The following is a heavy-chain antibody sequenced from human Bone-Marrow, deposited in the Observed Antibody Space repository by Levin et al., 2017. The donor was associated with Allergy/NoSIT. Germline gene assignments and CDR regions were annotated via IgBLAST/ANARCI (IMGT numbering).Heavy chain of an antibody. CDR1: GGSISNYF. D-gene: IGHD3-22*01. J-gene: IGHJ4*02. CDR3: AGDHKDYDTSGYYYDY. Sequence: PSETLSLTCAVSGGSISNYFWAWIRQPAGKGLEWIGRIYTSGSTDYNPSLKSRITMSVDTSRNQFSLKLNSLTAADTAVYYCAGDHKDYDTSGYYYDYWGQGTLVAVAS. CDR2: IYTSGST. V-gene: IGHV4-4*07.